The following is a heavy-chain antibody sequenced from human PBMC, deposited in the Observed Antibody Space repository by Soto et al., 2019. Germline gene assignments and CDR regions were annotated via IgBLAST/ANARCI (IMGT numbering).Heavy chain of an antibody. J-gene: IGHJ4*02. CDR2: IYYSGST. CDR3: ARGARGDYYDSSGYYHMYYFDY. Sequence: QVKLQESGPGLVKPSQTLSLTCTVSGGSISSGGYYWSWIRQHPGKGLEWIGYIYYSGSTYYNPSLKSRVTISVDTAKNQFSLKLSSVTDADTAVYYGARGARGDYYDSSGYYHMYYFDYWGQGTLVTVSS. V-gene: IGHV4-31*03. D-gene: IGHD3-22*01. CDR1: GGSISSGGYY.